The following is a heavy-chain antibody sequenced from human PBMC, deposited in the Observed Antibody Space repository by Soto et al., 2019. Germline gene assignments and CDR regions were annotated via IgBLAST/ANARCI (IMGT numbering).Heavy chain of an antibody. D-gene: IGHD3-3*01. Sequence: PSETLSLTCAVSGGSIGSSNWWSWVRQPPGKGLEWIGEIYHSGSTNYNPSLKSRVTISVDKSKNQFSLKLSSVTAADTAVYYCARDLGWSGYYFGYWDQGTLVTVS. CDR2: IYHSGST. CDR3: ARDLGWSGYYFGY. V-gene: IGHV4-4*02. J-gene: IGHJ4*02. CDR1: GGSIGSSNW.